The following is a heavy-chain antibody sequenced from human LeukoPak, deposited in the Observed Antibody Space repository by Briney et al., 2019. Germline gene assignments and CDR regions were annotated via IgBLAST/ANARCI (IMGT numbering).Heavy chain of an antibody. Sequence: GGSLRLSCAASGFTYSSYSMNWVRQAPGKGLEWVSSISSSSSYIYYADSVKGRFTISRDNAKNSLCLQMNSLRAEDTAVYYCARAIAVAGTFRGGWGQGTLVTVSS. J-gene: IGHJ4*02. D-gene: IGHD6-19*01. CDR2: ISSSSSYI. CDR3: ARAIAVAGTFRGG. V-gene: IGHV3-21*01. CDR1: GFTYSSYS.